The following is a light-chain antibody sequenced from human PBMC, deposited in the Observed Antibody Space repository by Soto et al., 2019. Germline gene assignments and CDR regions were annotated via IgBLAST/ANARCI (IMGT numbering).Light chain of an antibody. CDR1: SSDIGGYNY. CDR2: DVS. Sequence: QSALTQPASVSGSPGQSITISSTGTSSDIGGYNYVSWYQQHPGKAPKLVIYDVSHRPSGVSTRFSGSKSGNTASLTISGLQAEDEADYYCSSYTSSSTYVFGTGTQLTVL. J-gene: IGLJ1*01. V-gene: IGLV2-14*03. CDR3: SSYTSSSTYV.